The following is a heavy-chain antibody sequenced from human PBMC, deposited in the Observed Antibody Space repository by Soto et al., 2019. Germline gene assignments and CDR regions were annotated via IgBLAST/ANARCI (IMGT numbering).Heavy chain of an antibody. CDR3: ARDHHVDIVATIHY. V-gene: IGHV3-21*01. J-gene: IGHJ4*02. Sequence: GGSLRLSRAASGFTFSSYSMNWVRQAPGKGLEWVSSISSSSSYIYYAESVKGRFTISRDKTKNSLYLQMNSLRAEDTAVYYCARDHHVDIVATIHYWGQGTLVTVSS. D-gene: IGHD5-12*01. CDR1: GFTFSSYS. CDR2: ISSSSSYI.